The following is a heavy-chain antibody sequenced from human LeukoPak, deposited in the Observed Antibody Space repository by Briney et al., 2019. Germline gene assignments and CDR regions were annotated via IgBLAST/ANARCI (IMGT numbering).Heavy chain of an antibody. CDR1: GGSISSGDYY. Sequence: SETLSLTCTVSGGSISSGDYYWSWIRQPPGKGLERIGYIYYSGSTYYNPSLKSRVTISVDTSKNQFSLKLSSVTAADTAVYYCAREVGRHYFDYWGQGTLVTVSS. CDR3: AREVGRHYFDY. J-gene: IGHJ4*02. V-gene: IGHV4-30-4*08. D-gene: IGHD2-15*01. CDR2: IYYSGST.